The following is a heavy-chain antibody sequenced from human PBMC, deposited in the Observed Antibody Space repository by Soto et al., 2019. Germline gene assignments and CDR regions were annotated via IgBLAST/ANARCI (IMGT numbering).Heavy chain of an antibody. Sequence: EVQLVESGGGLIQPGGSLRLSCAASGFTVSSNYMSWVRQAPGKGLEWVSVIYSGGSTYYADSVEGRSTSSRDDSKNTLYLQMNSLRAEDTAVYYCASDRVDSGYPEDLQHWGQGTLVTASS. CDR1: GFTVSSNY. D-gene: IGHD3-22*01. CDR2: IYSGGST. J-gene: IGHJ1*01. V-gene: IGHV3-53*01. CDR3: ASDRVDSGYPEDLQH.